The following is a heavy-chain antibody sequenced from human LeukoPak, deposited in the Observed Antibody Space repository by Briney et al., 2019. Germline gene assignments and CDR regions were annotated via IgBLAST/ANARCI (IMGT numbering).Heavy chain of an antibody. CDR2: IYYSGST. D-gene: IGHD6-19*01. CDR1: GGSISSYY. Sequence: SETLSLTCTVSGGSISSYYWSWIRQPPGKGLEWIGYIYYSGSTNYNPSLKSRVTISVDTSKNQFSLKLSSVTAADTAMYYCARFKRAGGWSYFDYWGLGTLVTVSS. V-gene: IGHV4-59*01. CDR3: ARFKRAGGWSYFDY. J-gene: IGHJ4*02.